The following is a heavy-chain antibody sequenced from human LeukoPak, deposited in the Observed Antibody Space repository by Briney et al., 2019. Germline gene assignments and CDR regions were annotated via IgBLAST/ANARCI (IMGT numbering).Heavy chain of an antibody. J-gene: IGHJ4*02. D-gene: IGHD3-3*01. V-gene: IGHV5-51*01. CDR2: IYPGDSDT. CDR3: ARQSQPDFWSGYYID. CDR1: GYSFTTYW. Sequence: GESLKISCKGSGYSFTTYWIAWVRQMPGKGLEWMGIIYPGDSDTKYSPSFQGQVTFSADKSISTAYLQRSSLKASDTAMYYCARQSQPDFWSGYYIDWGQGTLVTVSS.